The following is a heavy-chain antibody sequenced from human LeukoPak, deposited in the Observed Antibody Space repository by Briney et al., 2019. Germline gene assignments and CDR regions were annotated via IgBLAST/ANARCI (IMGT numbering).Heavy chain of an antibody. CDR1: GGSVSSPDYY. CDR3: ARPRGSAGGVDY. CDR2: VYYSGST. J-gene: IGHJ4*02. V-gene: IGHV4-30-4*01. D-gene: IGHD3-16*01. Sequence: SETLSLTCTVSGGSVSSPDYYWSWIRQPPGKGLEWIGYVYYSGSTYYNPSLKSRVTISVDMSKNQFSLKLSSVTAADTAVYYCARPRGSAGGVDYWGQGTLVTVSS.